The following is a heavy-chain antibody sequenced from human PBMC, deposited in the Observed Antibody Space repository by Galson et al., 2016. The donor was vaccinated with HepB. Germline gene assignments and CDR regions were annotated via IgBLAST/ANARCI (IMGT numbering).Heavy chain of an antibody. CDR2: FDPEEAET. CDR1: GYTLTDLS. D-gene: IGHD1-26*01. V-gene: IGHV1-24*01. J-gene: IGHJ4*02. Sequence: SVKVSCKVSGYTLTDLSMHWVRQTPRKGLEWMGGFDPEEAETIYAQKFQGRVSMTEDTSTDTAYMELSGLRSEDTAVYYWAIDRVGVGSLENWGQGTLVTVSS. CDR3: AIDRVGVGSLEN.